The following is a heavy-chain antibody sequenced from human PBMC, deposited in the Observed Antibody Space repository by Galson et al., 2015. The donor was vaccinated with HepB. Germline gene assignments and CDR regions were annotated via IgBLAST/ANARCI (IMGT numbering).Heavy chain of an antibody. D-gene: IGHD3-10*01. CDR3: PYFFGSGSFFMDV. V-gene: IGHV4-34*01. CDR2: ITHGGIP. Sequence: SETLSLTCAVYGASFTDYYWNWIRQPPGKGPEWIGEITHGGIPKYNPSLKRRVTISIDTSKKQFSLTLNSVTAADTAVYYCPYFFGSGSFFMDVWGQGTAVTVSS. CDR1: GASFTDYY. J-gene: IGHJ6*02.